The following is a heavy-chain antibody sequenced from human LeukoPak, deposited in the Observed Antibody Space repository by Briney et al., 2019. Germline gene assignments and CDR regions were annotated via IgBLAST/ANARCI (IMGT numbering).Heavy chain of an antibody. D-gene: IGHD1-7*01. CDR3: ARDHSNWNYAPDF. CDR1: GYTFTRYG. CDR2: ISASNGNT. J-gene: IGHJ4*02. V-gene: IGHV1-18*01. Sequence: ASVKVSCKASGYTFTRYGISWVRQAPGQGLQWLGWISASNGNTNYAQKFRDRVTMSTDTSTGTAYLDVRSLTSDDTAVYYCARDHSNWNYAPDFWDQGTLVIVSS.